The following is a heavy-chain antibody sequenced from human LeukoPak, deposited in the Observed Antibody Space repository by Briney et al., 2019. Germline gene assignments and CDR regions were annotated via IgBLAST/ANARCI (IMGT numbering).Heavy chain of an antibody. CDR2: IYHSGST. CDR1: GYSISSGYY. D-gene: IGHD3-22*01. V-gene: IGHV4-38-2*02. J-gene: IGHJ5*02. Sequence: SETLSLTCTVSGYSISSGYYWGWIRQPPGKGLEWIGSIYHSGSTYYNPSLKSRVTISVDTSKSQFSLKLSSVTAADTAVYYCAREPRGHQTQYYYDTSGHNWFDPWGQGTLVTVSS. CDR3: AREPRGHQTQYYYDTSGHNWFDP.